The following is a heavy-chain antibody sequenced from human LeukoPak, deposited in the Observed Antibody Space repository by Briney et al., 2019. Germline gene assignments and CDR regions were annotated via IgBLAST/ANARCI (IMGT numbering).Heavy chain of an antibody. D-gene: IGHD3-9*01. CDR1: GYTFTSYG. J-gene: IGHJ4*02. V-gene: IGHV1-18*01. CDR3: ARGSGDDILTGYYPLDY. CDR2: ISAYNGNT. Sequence: ASVKVSCKASGYTFTSYGISWVRQAPGQGLEWMGWISAYNGNTNYAQKLQGRVTMTTDTSTSTAYMELRSLRSDATAVYYCARGSGDDILTGYYPLDYWGQGTLVTVSS.